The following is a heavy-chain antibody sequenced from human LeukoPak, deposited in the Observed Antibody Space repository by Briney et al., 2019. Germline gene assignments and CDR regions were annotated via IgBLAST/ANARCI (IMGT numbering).Heavy chain of an antibody. V-gene: IGHV3-74*03. CDR1: GFTFSEHW. D-gene: IGHD3-10*01. J-gene: IGHJ2*01. CDR2: ISIDGTNT. CDR3: VRDSGSGSFYNIWYFDL. Sequence: GGSLRLSCAVSGFTFSEHWMHWVREVPGKWLTWVSRISIDGTNTAYADSVKGRFTGSRDNAKNTLFLQLTSLRAEDTAVYYCVRDSGSGSFYNIWYFDLWGRGSLVTVSS.